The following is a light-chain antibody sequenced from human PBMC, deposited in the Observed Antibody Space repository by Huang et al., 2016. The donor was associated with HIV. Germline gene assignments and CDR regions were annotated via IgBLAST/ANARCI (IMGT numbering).Light chain of an antibody. J-gene: IGKJ2*01. CDR1: PSVGSN. V-gene: IGKV3-15*01. CDR2: GAS. Sequence: DTVMTQTPATLSVSPGARATLSGRASPSVGSNLAWFQQKPGQAPRRLMHGASTRATGIPARFSGSGSRTEFTLTSSSLQSEDYAFYYCQQYNNGPDTFGQGTKLEIK. CDR3: QQYNNGPDT.